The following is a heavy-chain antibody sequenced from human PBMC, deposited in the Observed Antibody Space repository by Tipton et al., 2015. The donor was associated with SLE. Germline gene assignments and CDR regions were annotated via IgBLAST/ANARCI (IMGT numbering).Heavy chain of an antibody. CDR1: GFTLSSSA. J-gene: IGHJ4*02. D-gene: IGHD2/OR15-2a*01. CDR2: ISSSGATT. Sequence: SLRLSCAASGFTLSSSAMSWVRQAPGKGLEWVSAISSSGATTYYGDSVKGRFAISRDNSKNTLYLQMNSLRAEDTALYYCAREIYYCDYWGQGTLVTVTS. CDR3: AREIYYCDY. V-gene: IGHV3-23*01.